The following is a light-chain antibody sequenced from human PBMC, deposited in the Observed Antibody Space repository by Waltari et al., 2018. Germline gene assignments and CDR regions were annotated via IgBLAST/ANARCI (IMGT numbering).Light chain of an antibody. V-gene: IGLV8-61*01. CDR2: STT. CDR3: ALYMGNGISV. Sequence: QTVVTQEPSFSVSPGGTVTLTCGLSSGSVSSAYFPSWYQQTPGQAPRMLIHSTTTPSSGVPDRFSCSILWNKAALTITGAQAEDESDYYCALYMGNGISVFGGGTRLTVL. CDR1: SGSVSSAYF. J-gene: IGLJ3*02.